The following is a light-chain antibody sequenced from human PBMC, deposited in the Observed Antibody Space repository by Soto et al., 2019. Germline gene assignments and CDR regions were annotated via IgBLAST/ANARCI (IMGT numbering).Light chain of an antibody. CDR3: QTWGTGILV. V-gene: IGLV4-69*01. J-gene: IGLJ2*01. Sequence: QRVLTQSPSASASLGASVKLTCTLSSGDSSYAIAWHQQQPEKGPRYLMKLNSDGRHTKGDGIPDRFSGSSSGTERYLTISSLQSEDEADYYCQTWGTGILVFGGGTKVTAL. CDR2: LNSDGRH. CDR1: SGDSSYA.